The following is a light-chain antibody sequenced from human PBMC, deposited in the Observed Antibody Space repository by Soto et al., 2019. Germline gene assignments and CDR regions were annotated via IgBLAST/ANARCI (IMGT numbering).Light chain of an antibody. CDR1: SSDVGGFDY. J-gene: IGLJ1*01. CDR2: EGS. V-gene: IGLV2-23*01. Sequence: QSALTQPPSASGSPGQSVTISCTGTSSDVGGFDYVSWHQQHPGKAPKLVIYEGSKRPSGVSNRFSGSKSGNTASLTISGLQAEDEADYYCCSYAGSSTYVFGTGTQLTVL. CDR3: CSYAGSSTYV.